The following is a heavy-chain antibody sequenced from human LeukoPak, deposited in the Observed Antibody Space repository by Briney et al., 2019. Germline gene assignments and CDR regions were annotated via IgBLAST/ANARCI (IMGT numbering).Heavy chain of an antibody. CDR2: ISAYNGNT. J-gene: IGHJ3*02. CDR3: ARLSQQTFDI. Sequence: ASVTAACKASGYTFTSYGISWVRQAPGQGLEWMGWISAYNGNTNYAQKLQGRVTMTRDTSTSTVYMELSSLRSDDTAVYYCARLSQQTFDIWGQGTVATVSS. CDR1: GYTFTSYG. V-gene: IGHV1-18*01.